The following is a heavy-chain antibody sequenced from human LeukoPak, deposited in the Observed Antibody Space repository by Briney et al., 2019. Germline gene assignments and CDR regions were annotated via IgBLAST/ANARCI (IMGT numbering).Heavy chain of an antibody. CDR3: AKEIWPTVTTPGHTHFDY. D-gene: IGHD4-17*01. CDR2: IRYDGRNK. V-gene: IGHV3-30*02. Sequence: GGSLRLSCAASGFTFSTYGMHWVRQAPGKGLESVAFIRYDGRNKYYADSVKGRFTTSRDNSKNTLCLQMNSLRAEDTAVYYCAKEIWPTVTTPGHTHFDYWGQGTLVTVSS. CDR1: GFTFSTYG. J-gene: IGHJ4*02.